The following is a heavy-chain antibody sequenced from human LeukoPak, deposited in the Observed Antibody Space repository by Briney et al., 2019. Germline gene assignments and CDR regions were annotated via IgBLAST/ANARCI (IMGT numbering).Heavy chain of an antibody. V-gene: IGHV4-59*01. CDR1: GGSISSYY. Sequence: SETLSLTCTVSGGSISSYYWSWIRQPPGKGLEWIGYIYYSGSTNYNPSLKSRVTISVDTSKNQFSLKLSSVTAADTAVYYCARRAVGYYDSNGYYYFDYWGQGTLVTVSS. J-gene: IGHJ4*02. CDR2: IYYSGST. CDR3: ARRAVGYYDSNGYYYFDY. D-gene: IGHD3-22*01.